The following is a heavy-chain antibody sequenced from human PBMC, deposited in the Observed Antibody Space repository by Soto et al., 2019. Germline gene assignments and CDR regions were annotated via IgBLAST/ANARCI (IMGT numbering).Heavy chain of an antibody. J-gene: IGHJ4*02. CDR3: ARLGRWLQALDS. Sequence: SETLSLTCTVSGGSIIDYYWSWIRQPPGKGLEWVGYIYYTGSTTYNPSLKSRLTLSVDTSKNQFSLKLRSVSAADTAVYYCARLGRWLQALDSWGQGTLVTVSS. D-gene: IGHD5-12*01. CDR2: IYYTGST. V-gene: IGHV4-59*08. CDR1: GGSIIDYY.